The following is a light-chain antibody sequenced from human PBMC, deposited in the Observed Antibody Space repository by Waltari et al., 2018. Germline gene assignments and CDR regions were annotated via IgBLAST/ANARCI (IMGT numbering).Light chain of an antibody. V-gene: IGLV7-43*01. CDR3: LLYYGGARV. Sequence: QTVVTQEPSLTVSPGGTVTLTCASSTGTVTSGFFPNWFQQKPGQAPRALIYSTNNRHSWTPARFSGYLLGGKAALTLSGVQPEDEAEYYCLLYYGGARVFGGGTKLTVL. CDR1: TGTVTSGFF. CDR2: STN. J-gene: IGLJ3*02.